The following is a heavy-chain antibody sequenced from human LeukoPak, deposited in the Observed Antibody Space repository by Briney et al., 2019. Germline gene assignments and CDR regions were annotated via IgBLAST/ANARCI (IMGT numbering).Heavy chain of an antibody. CDR3: AKFGITGTTYAFDI. CDR1: GFTFSSYG. V-gene: IGHV3-30*18. D-gene: IGHD1-7*01. CDR2: ISYDGSNK. J-gene: IGHJ3*02. Sequence: GGSLRLSCAASGFTFSSYGMHWVRQAPGKALEWVAVISYDGSNKYYADSVKGRFTISRDNSKNTLYLQMNSLRAEDTAVYYCAKFGITGTTYAFDIWGQGTMVTVSS.